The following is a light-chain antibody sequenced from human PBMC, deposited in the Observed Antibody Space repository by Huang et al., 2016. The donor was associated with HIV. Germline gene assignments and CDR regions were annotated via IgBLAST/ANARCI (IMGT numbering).Light chain of an antibody. CDR2: GAS. V-gene: IGKV1-39*01. Sequence: DIQITQSPSSLSASVGDRVIIICRASQNINRYLNLYQQQPGKAPKLLISGASKLQSGVPSSVSGSGSETHFTHAISSLSPEDSATYYCQQSAVTPRTFGQGTKLEI. CDR1: QNINRY. CDR3: QQSAVTPRT. J-gene: IGKJ2*01.